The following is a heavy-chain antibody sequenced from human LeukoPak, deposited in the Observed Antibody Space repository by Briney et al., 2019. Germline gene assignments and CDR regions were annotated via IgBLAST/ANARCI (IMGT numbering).Heavy chain of an antibody. CDR2: IYGAGTT. CDR1: GFTVSGDY. J-gene: IGHJ4*02. CDR3: AREDSSSWSFDY. Sequence: GGSLRLSCAASGFTVSGDYMSWVRQAPGKGLEWVSVIYGAGTTYYADSVKGRFTISRDNSKNTLYLQMNSLRAEDTAVYYCAREDSSSWSFDYWGQGTLVTVSS. V-gene: IGHV3-53*05. D-gene: IGHD6-13*01.